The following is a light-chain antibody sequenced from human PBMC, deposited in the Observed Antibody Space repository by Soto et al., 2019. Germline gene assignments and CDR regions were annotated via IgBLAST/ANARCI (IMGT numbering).Light chain of an antibody. CDR1: QSISSY. CDR2: VAS. J-gene: IGKJ1*01. CDR3: QQSYSTPRT. V-gene: IGKV1-39*01. Sequence: IVMPQSXAPLSTSQWDXXXXXXXVSQSISSYLNWYKHKXGKAPRLLIYVASXLKSGVPARFSGSGSGTDFTLTISSLQSEDFATYYCQQSYSTPRTFGQGTKVDIK.